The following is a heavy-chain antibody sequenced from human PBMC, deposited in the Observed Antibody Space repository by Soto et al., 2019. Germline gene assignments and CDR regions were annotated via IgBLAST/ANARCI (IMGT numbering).Heavy chain of an antibody. CDR2: IYYSGST. CDR3: ARIFYYGSGSYYKRPYYYGMDV. CDR1: GGSVSSGSYY. D-gene: IGHD3-10*01. V-gene: IGHV4-61*01. J-gene: IGHJ6*02. Sequence: QVQLQESGPGLVKPSETLSLTCTVSGGSVSSGSYYWSWIRQPPGKGLEWIGYIYYSGSTNYNPSLKSRVTISVATSKNQFSLKLSSVTAADTAVYYCARIFYYGSGSYYKRPYYYGMDVWGQGTTVTVSS.